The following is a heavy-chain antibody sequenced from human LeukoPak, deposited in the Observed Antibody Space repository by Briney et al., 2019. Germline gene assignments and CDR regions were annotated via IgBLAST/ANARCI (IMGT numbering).Heavy chain of an antibody. CDR1: GFTFSSYW. J-gene: IGHJ6*03. D-gene: IGHD6-19*01. CDR2: INNDGSIT. V-gene: IGHV3-74*01. CDR3: ARDLSSGWNPYYYMDV. Sequence: PGGSLRLSCAASGFTFSSYWMHWVRQDPGKGLVWVSHINNDGSITNYADSVKGRFTISRDNAKNTLYLQMNSLRAEDTAVYYCARDLSSGWNPYYYMDVWGKGTTVTISS.